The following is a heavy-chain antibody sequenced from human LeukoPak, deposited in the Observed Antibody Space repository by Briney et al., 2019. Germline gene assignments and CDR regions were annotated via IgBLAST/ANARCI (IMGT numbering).Heavy chain of an antibody. CDR2: ISYDGSNK. J-gene: IGHJ6*04. D-gene: IGHD2-2*01. Sequence: GRSLRLSCAASGFTFSSYAMHWGRQAPGKGLEWVAVISYDGSNKYYADSVKGRFTISRDNSKNTLYLQMNSLRAEDTAVYYCARDRSQVPADLYYYYYGMDVWGKGTTVTVSS. CDR1: GFTFSSYA. V-gene: IGHV3-30*04. CDR3: ARDRSQVPADLYYYYYGMDV.